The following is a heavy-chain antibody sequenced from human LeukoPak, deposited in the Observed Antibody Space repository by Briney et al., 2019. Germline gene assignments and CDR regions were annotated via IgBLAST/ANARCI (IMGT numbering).Heavy chain of an antibody. V-gene: IGHV3-53*01. CDR2: IYSGGST. J-gene: IGHJ6*02. Sequence: PGGSLRLSCAASGFTVSSNYMSWVRQAPGKGLEWVSVIYSGGSTYYADSVKGRFTISRDNSKNTLYLQMNSLRAEDTAVYYCARDQRRYYYDSSGNYGMDVWGQGTTVTVSS. CDR3: ARDQRRYYYDSSGNYGMDV. CDR1: GFTVSSNY. D-gene: IGHD3-22*01.